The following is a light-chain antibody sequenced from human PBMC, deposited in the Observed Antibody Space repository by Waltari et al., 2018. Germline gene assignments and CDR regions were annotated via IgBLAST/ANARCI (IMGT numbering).Light chain of an antibody. CDR2: GAS. CDR1: ESLSTY. Sequence: EVVMTPSPATLSASPGERVTLSCRASESLSTYVAWYQQKDGQPPRLIVYGASDRATGIPARFSGSGSGTEFSLTISSLESEDFALYYCQQYARWPPFTFGGGTKVDIK. V-gene: IGKV3-15*01. J-gene: IGKJ4*01. CDR3: QQYARWPPFT.